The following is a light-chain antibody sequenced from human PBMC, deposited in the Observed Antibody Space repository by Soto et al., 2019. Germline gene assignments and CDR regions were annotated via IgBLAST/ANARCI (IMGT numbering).Light chain of an antibody. CDR3: SSQGTSSTLG. Sequence: QSALTQPASVSGSPGQSITISCTGTSSDVGYYNYVSWYQQHPGKAPNLMIYDVSNRPSGVSNRFSGYKAGNTASLTISGLQAEDEADYYCSSQGTSSTLGFGGGTQLTVL. CDR2: DVS. V-gene: IGLV2-14*01. CDR1: SSDVGYYNY. J-gene: IGLJ2*01.